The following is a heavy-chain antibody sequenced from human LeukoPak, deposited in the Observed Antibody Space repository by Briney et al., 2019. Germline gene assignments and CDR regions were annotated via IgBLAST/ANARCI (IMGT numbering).Heavy chain of an antibody. D-gene: IGHD3-10*01. Sequence: GGSLRLSCAASGFTFDDYAMHWVRQAPGKGLEWVSGISWNSGSIGYADSVKGRFTISRDNAKNSLYLQMNSLRAEDTAVYYCAKNLWFGEGDYWGQGTLVTVSS. CDR1: GFTFDDYA. V-gene: IGHV3-9*01. J-gene: IGHJ4*02. CDR3: AKNLWFGEGDY. CDR2: ISWNSGSI.